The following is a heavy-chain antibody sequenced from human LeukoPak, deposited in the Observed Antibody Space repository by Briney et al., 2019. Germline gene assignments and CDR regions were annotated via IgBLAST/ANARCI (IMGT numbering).Heavy chain of an antibody. Sequence: SETLSLTCTVSGGSISSYYWSWIRQPPGQGLEWIGYIYYSGGTNYSPSLKSRVTISVDTSKNQFSLKLSSVTAADTAVYYCARHSYCSSTSCSYTFDIWGQGTMVTVSS. CDR1: GGSISSYY. D-gene: IGHD2-2*01. V-gene: IGHV4-59*08. CDR3: ARHSYCSSTSCSYTFDI. CDR2: IYYSGGT. J-gene: IGHJ3*02.